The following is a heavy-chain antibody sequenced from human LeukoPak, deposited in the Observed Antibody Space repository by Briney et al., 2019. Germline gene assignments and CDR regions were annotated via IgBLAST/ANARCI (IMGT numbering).Heavy chain of an antibody. V-gene: IGHV3-23*01. J-gene: IGHJ4*02. CDR1: GFTFSTYG. Sequence: GGSLRLSCAASGFTFSTYGMSWVRQAPGKGLEWVSAIGGSGGGTYYADSVKGRFTISRDNSKNTLYLQMNSLRAEDTAVYYCAKRGSGWYFDYWGQGTLVTVSS. D-gene: IGHD6-19*01. CDR2: IGGSGGGT. CDR3: AKRGSGWYFDY.